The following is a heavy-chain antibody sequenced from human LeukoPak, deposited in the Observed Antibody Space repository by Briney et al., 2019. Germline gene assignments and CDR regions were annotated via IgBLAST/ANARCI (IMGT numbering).Heavy chain of an antibody. D-gene: IGHD6-13*01. CDR1: GGSISSGGYY. V-gene: IGHV4-31*03. CDR2: IYYSGST. Sequence: PSETLSLTCTVSGGSISSGGYYWSWIRQHPGKGLEWIGYIYYSGSTYYNPSLKSRVTISVDTSKNQFSLKLSSVTAADTAVYYCAWGIAAAEYFQHWGQGTLVTVSS. J-gene: IGHJ1*01. CDR3: AWGIAAAEYFQH.